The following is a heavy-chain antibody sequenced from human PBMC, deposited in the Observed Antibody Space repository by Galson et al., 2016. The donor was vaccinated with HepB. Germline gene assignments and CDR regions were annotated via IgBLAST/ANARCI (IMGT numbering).Heavy chain of an antibody. CDR2: ISGSGGST. CDR1: GFTFSSYA. CDR3: AKVEGVVWYFFTS. Sequence: SLRLSCAASGFTFSSYAMSWVRQAPGKGLEWVSGISGSGGSTYYADSVKGRFTISRDNSKNTVFLQMNSLRAEYTAVYYCAKVEGVVWYFFTSWGQGSLVTVSS. V-gene: IGHV3-23*01. D-gene: IGHD3-3*01. J-gene: IGHJ4*02.